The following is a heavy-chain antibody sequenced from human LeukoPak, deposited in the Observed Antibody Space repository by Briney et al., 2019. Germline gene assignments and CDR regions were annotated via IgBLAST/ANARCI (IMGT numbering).Heavy chain of an antibody. D-gene: IGHD3-3*01. CDR1: GGSISSSSYY. V-gene: IGHV4-39*01. CDR2: IYYSGST. Sequence: SETLSLTCTVSGGSISSSSYYWGWIRQPPGKGLEWIGSIYYSGSTYYNPSLKSRVTISVDTSKNQFSLKLSSVTAADTAVYYCARNTIFLDHWGQGTLVTVSS. CDR3: ARNTIFLDH. J-gene: IGHJ4*02.